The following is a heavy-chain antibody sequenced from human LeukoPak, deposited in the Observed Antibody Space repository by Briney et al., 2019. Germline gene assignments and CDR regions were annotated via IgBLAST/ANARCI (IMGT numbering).Heavy chain of an antibody. D-gene: IGHD3-10*01. CDR2: INDYGSTT. V-gene: IGHV3-64D*06. J-gene: IGHJ4*02. CDR3: VSAFGSGTYYYAH. Sequence: PGGSLRLSCSASGFTFRSYAMYWVRQAPGKGLDYVSAINDYGSTTYYADSVKGRFTISRDNSKNTLFLQMDSLRAEDTAFYYCVSAFGSGTYYYAHWGQGTLVTVSS. CDR1: GFTFRSYA.